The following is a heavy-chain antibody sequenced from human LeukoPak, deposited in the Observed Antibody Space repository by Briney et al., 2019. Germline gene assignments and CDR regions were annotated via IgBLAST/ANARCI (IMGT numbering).Heavy chain of an antibody. Sequence: GGSLRLSCAASGFTFSIYAMSWVRQAPGKGLEWVSAISGSGGSTYYADSVKGRFTISRDNSKNTLYLQMNSLRAEDTAVYYCAKDSAVAGTHYFDYWGQGTLVTVSS. CDR2: ISGSGGST. J-gene: IGHJ4*02. CDR3: AKDSAVAGTHYFDY. V-gene: IGHV3-23*01. D-gene: IGHD6-19*01. CDR1: GFTFSIYA.